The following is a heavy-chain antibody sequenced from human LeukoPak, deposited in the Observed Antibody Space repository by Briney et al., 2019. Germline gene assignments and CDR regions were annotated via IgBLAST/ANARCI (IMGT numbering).Heavy chain of an antibody. V-gene: IGHV4-39*01. D-gene: IGHD6-19*01. CDR2: AYYSGTT. CDR3: ARHSSSAWYYYFDY. J-gene: IGHJ4*02. Sequence: SETLSLTCTVSGGSISSSSYYWGWIRQPPGKGLEWIGGAYYSGTTYYSPSLKSRVTISVDTSRNHFSLNLNSVTAADTAVYYCARHSSSAWYYYFDYWGQGSFVTVSS. CDR1: GGSISSSSYY.